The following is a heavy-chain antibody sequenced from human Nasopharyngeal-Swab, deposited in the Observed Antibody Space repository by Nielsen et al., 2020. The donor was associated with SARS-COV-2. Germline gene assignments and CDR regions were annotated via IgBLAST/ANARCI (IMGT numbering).Heavy chain of an antibody. CDR3: AKGRGSPSAPFDY. D-gene: IGHD1-26*01. CDR1: GFTFSSYG. J-gene: IGHJ4*02. V-gene: IGHV3-23*01. CDR2: ISGSGGST. Sequence: GESLKISCAASGFTFSSYGMHWVRQAPGKGLEWVSVISGSGGSTYYADSVKGRFTISRDNSKNTLYLQMSSLRAEDTAVYYCAKGRGSPSAPFDYWGQGTLVTVSS.